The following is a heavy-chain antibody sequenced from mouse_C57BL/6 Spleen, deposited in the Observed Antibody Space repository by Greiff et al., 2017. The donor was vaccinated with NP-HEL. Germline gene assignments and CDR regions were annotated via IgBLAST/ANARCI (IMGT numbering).Heavy chain of an antibody. CDR2: IDPETGGT. J-gene: IGHJ4*01. CDR3: TRGSDYDPMDY. D-gene: IGHD2-4*01. V-gene: IGHV1-15*01. Sequence: QVQLKQSGAELVRPGASVTLSCKASGYTFTDYEMHWVKQTPVHGLEWIGAIDPETGGTAYNQKFKGKAILTADKSSSTAYMELRSLTSEDSAVYYCTRGSDYDPMDYWGQGTSVTVSS. CDR1: GYTFTDYE.